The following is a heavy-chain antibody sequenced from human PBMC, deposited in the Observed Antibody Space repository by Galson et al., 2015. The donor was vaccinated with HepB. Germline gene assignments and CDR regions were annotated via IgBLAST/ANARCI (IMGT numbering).Heavy chain of an antibody. CDR2: IIPSFGIA. J-gene: IGHJ5*02. CDR3: ARANDFWSGYRDAGTSRWFDA. CDR1: GDTFSRYA. V-gene: IGHV1-69*10. D-gene: IGHD3-3*01. Sequence: SVKVSCKASGDTFSRYAISWVRQAPGQGLEWMGGIIPSFGIANYAQKFQGRVTITADKSTSTAFMELSSLRSEDTAVYYCARANDFWSGYRDAGTSRWFDAWGQGTLVTVSS.